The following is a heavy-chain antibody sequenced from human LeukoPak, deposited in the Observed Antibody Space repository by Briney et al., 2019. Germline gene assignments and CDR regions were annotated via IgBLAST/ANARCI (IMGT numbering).Heavy chain of an antibody. J-gene: IGHJ4*02. V-gene: IGHV3-7*01. CDR3: ARARLRFLEWLGIRDSDY. Sequence: PGGSLRLSCAASGFAFSNCWMNWVRQAPGKGLEWVANIKQDGSAKFYADSVKGRFTISRDNAKNSLYLQMNSLRDEDTAVYYCARARLRFLEWLGIRDSDYWGQGTLVTVSS. D-gene: IGHD3-3*01. CDR2: IKQDGSAK. CDR1: GFAFSNCW.